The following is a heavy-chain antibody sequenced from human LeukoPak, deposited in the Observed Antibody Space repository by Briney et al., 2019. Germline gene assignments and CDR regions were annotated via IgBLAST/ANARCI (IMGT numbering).Heavy chain of an antibody. V-gene: IGHV4-34*01. D-gene: IGHD3-22*01. CDR1: GGSFSGYY. CDR2: INHSGST. CDR3: ARGTKFSAYYYDSSGYYWFES. J-gene: IGHJ5*01. Sequence: SETLSLTCAVYGGSFSGYYWSWIRQPPGKGLEWIGEINHSGSTNYNPSLKSRVTVSVDTSKNQFSLKLSSVTAADTAVYYCARGTKFSAYYYDSSGYYWFESWGQGTLVTVSS.